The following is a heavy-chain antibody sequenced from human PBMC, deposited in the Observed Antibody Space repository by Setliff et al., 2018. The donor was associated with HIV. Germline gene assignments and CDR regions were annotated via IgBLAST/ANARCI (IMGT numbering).Heavy chain of an antibody. Sequence: PSETLSLTCAVSGFSISNGYYWGWIRQPPGKGLEWIGSIHHSGSTYYNPSLKSRITMSVDTFKKQFSLKLTSVTAADTAVYYCARSVHSLYGDYATYFDPWGQGTQVTVSS. D-gene: IGHD4-17*01. CDR3: ARSVHSLYGDYATYFDP. J-gene: IGHJ5*02. V-gene: IGHV4-38-2*01. CDR1: GFSISNGYY. CDR2: IHHSGST.